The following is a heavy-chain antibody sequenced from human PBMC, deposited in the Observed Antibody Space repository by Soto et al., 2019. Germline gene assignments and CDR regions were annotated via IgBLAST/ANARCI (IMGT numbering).Heavy chain of an antibody. CDR2: INVGSGSI. CDR1: GFTFSNYV. CDR3: PKDREAPIH. Sequence: EVQLLESGGGWVQPGGSLRLSCAASGFTFSNYVLSWVRQAPGKGLEWLSGINVGSGSICYADSVRGRFTTSRDNSKNTVFLQMNSLRAEDTDIYYYPKDREAPIHWGQGTLVTVSS. V-gene: IGHV3-23*01. J-gene: IGHJ4*02.